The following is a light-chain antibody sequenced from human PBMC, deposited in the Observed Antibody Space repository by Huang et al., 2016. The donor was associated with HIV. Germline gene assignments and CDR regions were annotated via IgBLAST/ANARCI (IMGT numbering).Light chain of an antibody. Sequence: IQLTQSPSSLSASIGDRVTITCRASQGISTSLAWYQQKPGKAPNLLIFDASSLRSGVPSRFSGSRSGTFFTLSISSLQPEDFATYFCQQLRSYPLTFGGGTKVEIK. J-gene: IGKJ4*01. CDR2: DAS. CDR3: QQLRSYPLT. CDR1: QGISTS. V-gene: IGKV1-9*01.